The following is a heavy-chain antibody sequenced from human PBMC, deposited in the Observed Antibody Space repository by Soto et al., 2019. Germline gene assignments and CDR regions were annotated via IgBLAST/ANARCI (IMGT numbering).Heavy chain of an antibody. V-gene: IGHV4-39*01. CDR3: ARLVYDSSGYRPG. J-gene: IGHJ4*01. Sequence: SETPSLTCTVSGGSISSSSYYWCWIRHPPGKGLEWIGSIYYSGSTYYNPSLKSRVTISVDTSKNQFSLKLSSVTAADTAVYYCARLVYDSSGYRPGWGQGTLVTVSS. CDR2: IYYSGST. CDR1: GGSISSSSYY. D-gene: IGHD3-22*01.